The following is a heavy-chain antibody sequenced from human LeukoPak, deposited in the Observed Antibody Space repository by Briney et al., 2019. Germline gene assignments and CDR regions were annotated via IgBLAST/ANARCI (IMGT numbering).Heavy chain of an antibody. CDR2: ISAYNGNT. CDR3: ARGGYYGSGSYYKPPGDEGAMVFSFDY. J-gene: IGHJ4*02. D-gene: IGHD3-10*01. V-gene: IGHV1-18*01. Sequence: ASVKVSCKASGYTFTSYGISWVRQAPGQGLEWMGWISAYNGNTNYAQKLQGRVTMTTDTSTSTAYMELRSLRSDDTAVYYCARGGYYGSGSYYKPPGDEGAMVFSFDYWGQGTLVTVSS. CDR1: GYTFTSYG.